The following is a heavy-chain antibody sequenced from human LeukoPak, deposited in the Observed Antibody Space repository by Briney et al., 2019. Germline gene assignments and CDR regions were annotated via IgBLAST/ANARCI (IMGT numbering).Heavy chain of an antibody. V-gene: IGHV3-11*01. CDR3: ASGDSVTSPGGYYYGMDV. J-gene: IGHJ6*02. D-gene: IGHD2-2*01. Sequence: GGSLRLSCAASGFTFSDYYMSWIRQAPGKGLEWVSYISSSGSTIYYADSVKGRFTISRDNAKNSLYLQINSLRAEDTAVYYCASGDSVTSPGGYYYGMDVWGQGTTVTVSS. CDR1: GFTFSDYY. CDR2: ISSSGSTI.